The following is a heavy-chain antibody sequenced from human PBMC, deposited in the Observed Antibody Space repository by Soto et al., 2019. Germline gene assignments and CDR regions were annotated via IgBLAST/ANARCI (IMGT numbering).Heavy chain of an antibody. CDR2: ISYDGSNK. CDR3: AKGKAYYYDSSAFDI. J-gene: IGHJ3*02. D-gene: IGHD3-22*01. V-gene: IGHV3-30*18. CDR1: GFTFSSYG. Sequence: GGSLRLSCAASGFTFSSYGMHWVRQAPGKGLEWVAVISYDGSNKYYADSVKGRFTISRDNSKNTLYLQMNSLRAEDTAVYYCAKGKAYYYDSSAFDIWGQGTMVTVSS.